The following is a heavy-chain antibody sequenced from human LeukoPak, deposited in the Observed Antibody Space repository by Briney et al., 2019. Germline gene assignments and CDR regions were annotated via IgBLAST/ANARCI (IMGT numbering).Heavy chain of an antibody. J-gene: IGHJ3*02. D-gene: IGHD4-23*01. Sequence: PGGSLRLSCAASGFTFSSYGMHWVRQAPGKGLEWVAFIRYDGSNKYYADSVKGRFTISRDNSKNTLYLQMNSLRAEDTAVYYCAKDLLPVYGGNEGHDAFDIWGQGTMVTVSS. CDR2: IRYDGSNK. CDR3: AKDLLPVYGGNEGHDAFDI. V-gene: IGHV3-30*02. CDR1: GFTFSSYG.